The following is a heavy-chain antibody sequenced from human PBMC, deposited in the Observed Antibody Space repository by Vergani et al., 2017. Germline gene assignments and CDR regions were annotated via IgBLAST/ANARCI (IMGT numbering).Heavy chain of an antibody. CDR1: VGTFSSYA. V-gene: IGHV1-69*04. CDR3: AREPGNAYGDYGSWFDP. J-gene: IGHJ5*02. D-gene: IGHD4-17*01. Sequence: QVQLVQSGAEVKKPGSSVKVSCKASVGTFSSYAISWVRHAPGQGLEWVGRIIPILGIANYEQKFQGRVTITGDKSTSTAYMELSSLRSEDTAVYYGAREPGNAYGDYGSWFDPWGQGTLVTVSS. CDR2: IIPILGIA.